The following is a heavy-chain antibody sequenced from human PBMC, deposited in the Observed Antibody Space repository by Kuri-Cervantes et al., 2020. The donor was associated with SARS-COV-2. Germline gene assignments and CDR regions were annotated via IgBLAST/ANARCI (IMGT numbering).Heavy chain of an antibody. CDR3: ARASFDFWSGYYTGYFFDY. D-gene: IGHD3-3*01. V-gene: IGHV3-7*01. Sequence: GGSLRLSCEVSGFICRNYWMSWVRQAPGKGLEWVANIKQVGSEEFYVDTVKGRFTVSRDTAKKSLFLQMNSLRAEDTAVYYCARASFDFWSGYYTGYFFDYWGQGTLVTVSS. CDR1: GFICRNYW. J-gene: IGHJ4*02. CDR2: IKQVGSEE.